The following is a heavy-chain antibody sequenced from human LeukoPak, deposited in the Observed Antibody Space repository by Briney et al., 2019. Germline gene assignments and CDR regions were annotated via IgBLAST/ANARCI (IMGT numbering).Heavy chain of an antibody. CDR3: ARGPPEGLGDY. D-gene: IGHD7-27*01. CDR1: GYTFTGYC. Sequence: GASVKVSCKASGYTFTGYCMYWVRQAPGQGLEWMGWINPNSGGTNSAQKFQGRVTMTRDTSITTAYMELSSLTSGDTAMYYCARGPPEGLGDYWGQGTLVTVSS. V-gene: IGHV1-2*02. CDR2: INPNSGGT. J-gene: IGHJ4*02.